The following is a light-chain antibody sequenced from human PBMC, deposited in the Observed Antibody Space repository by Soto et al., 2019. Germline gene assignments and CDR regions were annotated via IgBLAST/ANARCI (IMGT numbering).Light chain of an antibody. J-gene: IGKJ4*01. CDR3: QQYNDWPLT. CDR1: QSVNSN. Sequence: EKVMTQSPATLSVSPGGRATLSCRASQSVNSNLAWYQQKPGQAPRLLLYGASTRATGIPARFSGSASGTEFTLTISILQSEDSAVYYCQQYNDWPLTFGGGTKVEIK. V-gene: IGKV3-15*01. CDR2: GAS.